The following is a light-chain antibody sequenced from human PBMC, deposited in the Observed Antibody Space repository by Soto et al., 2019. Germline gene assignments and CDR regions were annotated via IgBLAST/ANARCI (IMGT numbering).Light chain of an antibody. Sequence: QSVLTQPPSVSGAPGQRVTISCTGSSSNIGAGYEVHWYRQLPGTAPKLLIYGNSNRPSGVPDRFSGSKSGTSASLAITGLQAEDEADYYCQSYDSNQRVFGGGTKVTVL. CDR2: GNS. V-gene: IGLV1-40*01. CDR3: QSYDSNQRV. CDR1: SSNIGAGYE. J-gene: IGLJ2*01.